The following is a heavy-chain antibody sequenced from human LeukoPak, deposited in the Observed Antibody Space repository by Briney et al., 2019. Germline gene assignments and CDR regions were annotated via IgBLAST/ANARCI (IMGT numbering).Heavy chain of an antibody. Sequence: GGSLRLSCSASGFTFSRYAMHWVRQAPGKGLEYVSAISNNGGSTYYADSVKGRFTISRDNSKNTLYLQMSSLRAEDMAVYYCVKDLDNHYYQTLFDYWGQGTLVTVSS. CDR3: VKDLDNHYYQTLFDY. J-gene: IGHJ4*02. D-gene: IGHD1-14*01. CDR1: GFTFSRYA. CDR2: ISNNGGST. V-gene: IGHV3-64D*06.